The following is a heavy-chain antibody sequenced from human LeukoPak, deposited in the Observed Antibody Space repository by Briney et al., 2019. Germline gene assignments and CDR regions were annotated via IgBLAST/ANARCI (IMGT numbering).Heavy chain of an antibody. Sequence: SETLSLTCTVSGGSISSSGYYWGWIRQPQGKGLEGIGSIHYSGSTYHNPSLKSRVTISVYTPKNQFSLKLSSVTVADTAVYYCARQSGPVDYWGQGTLVTVSS. J-gene: IGHJ4*02. CDR2: IHYSGST. V-gene: IGHV4-39*01. CDR1: GGSISSSGYY. CDR3: ARQSGPVDY.